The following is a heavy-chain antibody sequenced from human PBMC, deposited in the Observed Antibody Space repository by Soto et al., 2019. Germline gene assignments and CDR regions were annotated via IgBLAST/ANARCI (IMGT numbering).Heavy chain of an antibody. V-gene: IGHV1-18*01. CDR1: GYTFTSYG. D-gene: IGHD3-9*01. CDR3: ARDGSDILTGYCGWFDP. Sequence: ASVKVSCKASGYTFTSYGISWVRQAPGQGLEWTGWISAYNGNTNYAQKLQGRVTMTTDTSTSTAYMELRSLRSDDTAVYYCARDGSDILTGYCGWFDPWGQGTLVTVSS. CDR2: ISAYNGNT. J-gene: IGHJ5*02.